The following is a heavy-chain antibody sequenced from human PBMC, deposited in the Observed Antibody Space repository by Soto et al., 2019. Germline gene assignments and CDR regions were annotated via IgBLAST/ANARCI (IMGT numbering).Heavy chain of an antibody. CDR3: ARETSGRKTFDY. V-gene: IGHV4-31*03. CDR2: IYYGGST. CDR1: GGSISSGGYY. Sequence: QVQLQESGPGLVKPSQTLSLTCTVSGGSISSGGYYWSWIRQHPGKGLEWIGYIYYGGSTYYNPSLKSRVTISVDTSKNQFSLKLSSVTAADTAVYYCARETSGRKTFDYWGQGTLVTVSS. J-gene: IGHJ4*02. D-gene: IGHD3-10*01.